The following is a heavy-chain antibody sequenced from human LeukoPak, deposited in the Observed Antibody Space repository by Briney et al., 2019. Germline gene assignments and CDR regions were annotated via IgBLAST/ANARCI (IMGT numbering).Heavy chain of an antibody. CDR3: ARDQVAVAGAGYFDL. D-gene: IGHD6-19*01. Sequence: PGGSLRLSCAASGFTVNTNYMSWVRQAPGKGLEWVSVMYSAGTPNYADSVKGRFTISRDKSKNTLFFQMNSLRVEDTAAYYCARDQVAVAGAGYFDLWGRGTLVTVSS. CDR2: MYSAGTP. CDR1: GFTVNTNY. J-gene: IGHJ2*01. V-gene: IGHV3-66*01.